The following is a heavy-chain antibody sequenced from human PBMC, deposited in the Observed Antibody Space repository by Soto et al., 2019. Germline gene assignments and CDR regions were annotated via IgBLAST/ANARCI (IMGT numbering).Heavy chain of an antibody. Sequence: QVHLVQSGAEVKKPGASVKVSCKGSGYGFTTYGITWVRQAPGQGLEWMAWISAHNGNTNYAQKLQGRVTVTRDTSTSTAYMGLWSLRSDDTAVYYCARGRYGDYWGQGALVTVSS. J-gene: IGHJ4*02. CDR1: GYGFTTYG. D-gene: IGHD1-1*01. V-gene: IGHV1-18*01. CDR3: ARGRYGDY. CDR2: ISAHNGNT.